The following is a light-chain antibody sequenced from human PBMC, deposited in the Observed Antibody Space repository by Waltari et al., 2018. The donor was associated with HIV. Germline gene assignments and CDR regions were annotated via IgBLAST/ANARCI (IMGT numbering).Light chain of an antibody. CDR2: DVS. Sequence: QSALTQPASVSGSPGQSITIPCTGTSSYIGGYDHVCWYQQHPGRAPKLKIYDVSNRPSGVSDRFSGSKSGNTASLTISGLQTEDEADYYCSSFTSGTTWVFGGGTKVTVL. J-gene: IGLJ3*02. CDR3: SSFTSGTTWV. CDR1: SSYIGGYDH. V-gene: IGLV2-14*03.